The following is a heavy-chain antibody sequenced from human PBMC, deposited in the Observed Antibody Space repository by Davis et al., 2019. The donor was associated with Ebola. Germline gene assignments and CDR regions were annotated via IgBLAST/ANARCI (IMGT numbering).Heavy chain of an antibody. CDR1: GGSISSYY. J-gene: IGHJ4*02. Sequence: SETLSLTCTVSGGSISSYYWSWIRQPPGKGLEWIGYIYYSGSTNYNPSLKSRVTISVDTSKNQFSLKLSSVTAADTAVYYCAKDATTVTMSPQFDYWGQGTLVTVSS. V-gene: IGHV4-59*01. D-gene: IGHD4-17*01. CDR2: IYYSGST. CDR3: AKDATTVTMSPQFDY.